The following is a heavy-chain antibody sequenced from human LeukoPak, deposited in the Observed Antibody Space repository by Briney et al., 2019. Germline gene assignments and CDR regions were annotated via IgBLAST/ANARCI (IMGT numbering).Heavy chain of an antibody. Sequence: PGGSLRLSCAASGFTFSSYEMNSVRQAPGKGLEWISCISSDGSMIGYADSVKGRFTISRDNTKNSVYLQMNSLRAQDTAVYYCTSASYFTWGQGTLVTVSS. J-gene: IGHJ4*02. V-gene: IGHV3-48*03. CDR1: GFTFSSYE. D-gene: IGHD1-26*01. CDR2: ISSDGSMI. CDR3: TSASYFT.